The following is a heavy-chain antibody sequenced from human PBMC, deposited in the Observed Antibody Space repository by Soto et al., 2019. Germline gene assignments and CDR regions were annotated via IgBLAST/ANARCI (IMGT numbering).Heavy chain of an antibody. V-gene: IGHV3-30-3*01. D-gene: IGHD3-22*01. CDR3: ARDYDSSGYPRYYFDY. CDR2: ISYDGSNK. Sequence: PGGSLRLSCAASGFTFSSYAMHWVRQAPGKGLEWVAVISYDGSNKYYADSVKGRFTISRDNSKNTLYLQMNSLRAEDTAVYYCARDYDSSGYPRYYFDYWGQGTLVTAPQ. J-gene: IGHJ4*02. CDR1: GFTFSSYA.